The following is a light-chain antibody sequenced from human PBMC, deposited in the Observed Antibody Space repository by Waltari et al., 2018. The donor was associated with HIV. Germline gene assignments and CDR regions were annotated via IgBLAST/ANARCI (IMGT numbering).Light chain of an antibody. J-gene: IGKJ4*01. V-gene: IGKV2-30*01. CDR2: KFP. Sequence: DVVMIQSTLSLPLTLGLPASLSCRFSQTVVYSDGTTYLNWFEKRPGQSSTRLIYKFPNRDAGVPDRFSGSGSGTEFTLKISRVEAEDGGVYDCMQGTHWPPTFGGGTKVEI. CDR3: MQGTHWPPT. CDR1: QTVVYSDGTTY.